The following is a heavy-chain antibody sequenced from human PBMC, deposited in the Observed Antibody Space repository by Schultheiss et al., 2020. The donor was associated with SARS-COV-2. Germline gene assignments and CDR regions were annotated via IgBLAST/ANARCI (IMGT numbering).Heavy chain of an antibody. CDR2: ISHNGST. Sequence: SETLSLTCTVSGGSISGDYWSWIRQPPGKGLEWIGEISHNGSTKYNPSLESRVAISLDTAKNQFSLKLTSVTAADTSLYYCARSFQLILPQASWFDPWGQGTLVTVSS. CDR1: GGSISGDY. J-gene: IGHJ5*02. D-gene: IGHD3/OR15-3a*01. CDR3: ARSFQLILPQASWFDP. V-gene: IGHV4-34*01.